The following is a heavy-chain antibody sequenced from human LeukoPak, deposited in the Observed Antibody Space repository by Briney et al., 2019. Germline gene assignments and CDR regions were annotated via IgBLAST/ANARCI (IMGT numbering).Heavy chain of an antibody. D-gene: IGHD1-1*01. CDR3: ARHRTMTSDY. V-gene: IGHV3-7*01. CDR1: GFTFISYW. CDR2: IKQDGSEK. J-gene: IGHJ4*02. Sequence: QTGGSLRLSCAASGFTFISYWMSWVRQAPGKGLEWVADIKQDGSEKYYVDSVKGRFTISRDNAKNSLYLQMNSLRAEDTAVYYCARHRTMTSDYWGQGTLVTVSS.